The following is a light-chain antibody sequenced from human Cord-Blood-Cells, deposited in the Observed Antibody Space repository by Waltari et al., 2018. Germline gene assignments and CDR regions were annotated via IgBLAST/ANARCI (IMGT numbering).Light chain of an antibody. CDR3: QQYNSYLFT. J-gene: IGKJ3*01. CDR2: DAS. Sequence: DIQMTQSPSTLSASVGDRVTITCRASQSISSWLAWYQQKPGKAPKLLIYDASSLESGVPSRFSGSGSGTKFTLTISSLQPDDFATYYCQQYNSYLFTFGPGTKVDIK. V-gene: IGKV1-5*01. CDR1: QSISSW.